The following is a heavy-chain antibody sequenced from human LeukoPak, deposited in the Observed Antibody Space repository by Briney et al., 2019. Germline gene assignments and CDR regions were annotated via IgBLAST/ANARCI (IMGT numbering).Heavy chain of an antibody. Sequence: GSLRLSCAASGLSVSNNYMSWVRQAPGKGLEWVSVMYSGGSTYYADSVQGRFSISRDSSTNTVDLQMNSLRAEDTAVYYCARVYNYVFDYWGQGTLVTVSS. J-gene: IGHJ4*02. CDR1: GLSVSNNY. CDR2: MYSGGST. CDR3: ARVYNYVFDY. D-gene: IGHD3-10*02. V-gene: IGHV3-53*01.